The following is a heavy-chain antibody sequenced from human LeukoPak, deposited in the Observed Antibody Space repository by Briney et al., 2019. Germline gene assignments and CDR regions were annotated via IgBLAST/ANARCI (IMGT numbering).Heavy chain of an antibody. Sequence: SETLSLTCTVSGGSISSYYWSWIRQPAGKGLEGIGRIYTSGSTNYNPPLKSRVTMSVDTSKNQFSLKLSSVTAADTAVYYCARDQGYDSSGYYVGYYFDYWGQGTRVTVSS. CDR1: GGSISSYY. D-gene: IGHD3-22*01. V-gene: IGHV4-4*07. CDR2: IYTSGST. J-gene: IGHJ4*02. CDR3: ARDQGYDSSGYYVGYYFDY.